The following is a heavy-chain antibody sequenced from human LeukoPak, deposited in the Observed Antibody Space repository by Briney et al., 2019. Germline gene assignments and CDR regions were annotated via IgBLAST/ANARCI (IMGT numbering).Heavy chain of an antibody. D-gene: IGHD4/OR15-4a*01. CDR1: GGSISSGDYY. V-gene: IGHV4-30-4*08. CDR2: IYYSGST. Sequence: PSETLSLTCTVSGGSISSGDYYWSWSRQPPGKGLEWIGDIYYSGSTYDNPSLKSRVTISVDTSKNQFSLKLSSVTAADTAVYSCPRGANDRDAFDIWGQATMATVSS. CDR3: PRGANDRDAFDI. J-gene: IGHJ3*02.